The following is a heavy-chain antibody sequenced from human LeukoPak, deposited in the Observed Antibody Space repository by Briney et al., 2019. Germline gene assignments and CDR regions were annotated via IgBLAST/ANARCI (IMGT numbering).Heavy chain of an antibody. J-gene: IGHJ6*03. D-gene: IGHD6-13*01. CDR1: GFTFSSYE. CDR2: ISSSSSTI. Sequence: GGSLRLSCAASGFTFSSYEMNWVRQAPGKGLEWVSYISSSSSTIYYADSVKGRFTISRDNAKNSLYLQMNCLRAEDTAVYYCARHSIAAAGLLYYYYYMDVWGKGTTVTVSS. V-gene: IGHV3-48*03. CDR3: ARHSIAAAGLLYYYYYMDV.